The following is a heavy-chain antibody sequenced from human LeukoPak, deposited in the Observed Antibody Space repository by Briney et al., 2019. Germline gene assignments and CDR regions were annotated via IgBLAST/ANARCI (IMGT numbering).Heavy chain of an antibody. Sequence: ASVKVSCKASGYTFTGYYKHWVRQAPGQGLEWMGWINPNSGGTNYAQKFQGRVTMTRDTSISTAYMELSRLRSDDTAVYYCARKSGDYEDWFDPWGQGTLVTVSS. CDR2: INPNSGGT. D-gene: IGHD4-17*01. V-gene: IGHV1-2*02. J-gene: IGHJ5*02. CDR1: GYTFTGYY. CDR3: ARKSGDYEDWFDP.